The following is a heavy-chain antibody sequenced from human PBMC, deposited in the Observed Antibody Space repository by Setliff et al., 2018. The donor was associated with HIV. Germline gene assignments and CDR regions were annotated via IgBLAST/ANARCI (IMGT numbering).Heavy chain of an antibody. J-gene: IGHJ3*02. Sequence: SETLSLTCAVSGGSISSDNWWTWVRQPPGKGLEWIGEIYHSEYTNYNASLKSRATMSVDTSNNRFSLKLSSVTALDTAVYYCAKTVVGDSYALPNDGFDIWGQGTMVTVSS. V-gene: IGHV4-4*02. D-gene: IGHD3-16*01. CDR3: AKTVVGDSYALPNDGFDI. CDR1: GGSISSDNW. CDR2: IYHSEYT.